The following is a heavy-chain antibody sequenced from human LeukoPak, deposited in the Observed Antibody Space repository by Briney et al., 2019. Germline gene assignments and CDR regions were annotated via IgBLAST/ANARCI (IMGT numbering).Heavy chain of an antibody. V-gene: IGHV4-34*01. Sequence: PSETLSLTCAVYGGSFSGYYWSWIRQPPGKGLEWIGEINHSGSTNYNPSLKSRVTISVDTSKNQFSLKLSSVTAADTAVYYCARTYYYDSSGYYFFDYWGQGTLVTVYS. CDR3: ARTYYYDSSGYYFFDY. J-gene: IGHJ4*02. CDR2: INHSGST. D-gene: IGHD3-22*01. CDR1: GGSFSGYY.